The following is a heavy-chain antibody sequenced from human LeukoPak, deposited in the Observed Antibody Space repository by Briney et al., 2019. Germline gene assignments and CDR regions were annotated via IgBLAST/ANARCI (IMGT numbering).Heavy chain of an antibody. D-gene: IGHD2-2*01. CDR1: GFTFSSYA. CDR3: AKDRQIGECSSTSCYQDF. V-gene: IGHV3-23*01. CDR2: ISGSGGST. Sequence: PGGSLRLSCAASGFTFSSYAMSWVRQAPGKGLEWVSAISGSGGSTYYADSVKGRFTISRDNSKNTLYLQMNSLRAEDAAVYYCAKDRQIGECSSTSCYQDFWGQGTLVTVSS. J-gene: IGHJ4*02.